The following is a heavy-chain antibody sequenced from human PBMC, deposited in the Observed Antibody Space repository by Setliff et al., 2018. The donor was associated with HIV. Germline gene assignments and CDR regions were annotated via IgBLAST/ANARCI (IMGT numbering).Heavy chain of an antibody. D-gene: IGHD6-19*01. CDR1: GGSISSSSYY. V-gene: IGHV4-39*01. CDR3: ASHSGGWNYYLDS. CDR2: IYYSGST. Sequence: PSETLSLTCTVSGGSISSSSYYWGWIRQPPGKGLEWIGSIYYSGSTYYNPSLKSRVTISVDTSKNQFSLKVNSVTATDTAVYYCASHSGGWNYYLDSWGQGTLVTVSS. J-gene: IGHJ4*02.